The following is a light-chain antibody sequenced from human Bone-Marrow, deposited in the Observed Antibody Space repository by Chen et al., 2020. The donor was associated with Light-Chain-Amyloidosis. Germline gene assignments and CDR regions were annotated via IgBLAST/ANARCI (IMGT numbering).Light chain of an antibody. J-gene: IGLJ1*01. Sequence: QSALTQPASVSGSPGQSITISCTGGSSDVGAHNYVSWYQQLPGKAPKLIIYDVCNRPSGVSYPFSGSQSGNPASLTISGLQADDEADFYCSSYTTSDSYVFGTGTKVSVL. CDR3: SSYTTSDSYV. V-gene: IGLV2-14*03. CDR1: SSDVGAHNY. CDR2: DVC.